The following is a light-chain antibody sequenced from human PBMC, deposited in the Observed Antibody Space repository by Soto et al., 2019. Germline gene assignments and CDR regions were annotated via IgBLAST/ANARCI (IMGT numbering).Light chain of an antibody. J-gene: IGKJ2*01. CDR3: QQSNSYSYT. CDR1: QSINSW. Sequence: IQMTQSPSTLSASVGDRVTITCRASQSINSWLAWYQQKPGKAPKLLIYDASSLEGGVPSRFSGSGSGTEFPLTISSLQPDDFAAYYCQQSNSYSYTFGQGTKLELK. CDR2: DAS. V-gene: IGKV1-5*01.